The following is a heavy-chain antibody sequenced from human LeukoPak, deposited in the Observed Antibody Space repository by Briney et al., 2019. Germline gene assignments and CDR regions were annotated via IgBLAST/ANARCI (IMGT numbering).Heavy chain of an antibody. V-gene: IGHV4-38-2*02. CDR1: GFSISSGYY. J-gene: IGHJ4*02. D-gene: IGHD3-10*01. CDR3: ARVYYGLGSHPPGEFDY. CDR2: IYHTGST. Sequence: PSETLSLTCTVSGFSISSGYYWGWIRPPPGKGLEWIGYIYHTGSTYYNPSLKSRVTISVDTSKNQFSLKLTSVTAADTAVYYSARVYYGLGSHPPGEFDYWGQGTLVTVSS.